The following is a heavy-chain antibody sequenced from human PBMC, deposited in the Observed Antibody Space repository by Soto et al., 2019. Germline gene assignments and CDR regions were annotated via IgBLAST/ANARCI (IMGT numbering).Heavy chain of an antibody. D-gene: IGHD1-1*01. J-gene: IGHJ6*02. CDR2: VSDDGSCR. V-gene: IGHV3-30*03. Sequence: QVQLVESGGGVVQPGRSLRLSCVGSGFTFSSYGIHWVRQAPGKGLEWVAVVSDDGSCRYYADSVKGRFTIYRDNSKNTLYLQMNTLGVEDTAGYHCARDAEAYVNVMGTIRSGYYYHGLDVWGQGTTVCVSS. CDR3: ARDAEAYVNVMGTIRSGYYYHGLDV. CDR1: GFTFSSYG.